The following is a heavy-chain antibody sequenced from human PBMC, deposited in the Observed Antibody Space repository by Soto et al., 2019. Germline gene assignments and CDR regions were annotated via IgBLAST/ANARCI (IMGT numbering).Heavy chain of an antibody. CDR1: GYTLTELS. D-gene: IGHD2-2*01. V-gene: IGHV1-24*01. J-gene: IGHJ3*02. CDR3: ATVGPAASRRAFDI. Sequence: ASVKVSCKVSGYTLTELSMHWVRQAPGKGLEWMGGFDPEDGETIYAQKFQGRVTMTEDTSTDTAYMELSSLRSEDTAVYYCATVGPAASRRAFDIWGQGTMVTVSS. CDR2: FDPEDGET.